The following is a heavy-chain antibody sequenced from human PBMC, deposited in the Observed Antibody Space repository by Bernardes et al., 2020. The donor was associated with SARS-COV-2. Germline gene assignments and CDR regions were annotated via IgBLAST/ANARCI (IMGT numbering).Heavy chain of an antibody. CDR1: GFTFHTYA. D-gene: IGHD1-20*01. CDR2: VSGSGTRT. CDR3: AKPRYNWNDGLEDAFDM. J-gene: IGHJ3*02. V-gene: IGHV3-23*01. Sequence: GSLRLSCAGSGFTFHTYAMTWVRQAPGKGLEWVSLVSGSGTRTYYADSVKGRFTVSRDNSKNTLFLQMNNLRAEDTARYYCAKPRYNWNDGLEDAFDMWGQGTVVTVS.